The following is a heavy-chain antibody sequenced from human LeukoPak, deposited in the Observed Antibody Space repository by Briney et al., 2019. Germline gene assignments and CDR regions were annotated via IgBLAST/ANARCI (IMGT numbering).Heavy chain of an antibody. J-gene: IGHJ4*02. D-gene: IGHD3-22*01. Sequence: GGSLRLSCAASGFTFSSYAMSWVRQAPGKGLEWVSAISGSGGSTYYADSVKGRFTISRDNSKNTLYLQMNSLRAEDTAVYYCARDGYYYDSSGYFSADYWGQGTLVTVSS. CDR1: GFTFSSYA. CDR3: ARDGYYYDSSGYFSADY. V-gene: IGHV3-23*01. CDR2: ISGSGGST.